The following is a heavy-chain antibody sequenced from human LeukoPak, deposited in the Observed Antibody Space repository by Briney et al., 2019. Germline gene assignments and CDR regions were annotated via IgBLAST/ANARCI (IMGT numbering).Heavy chain of an antibody. CDR1: GFTFSSYS. CDR3: ARDTPGRAAAGTPFDY. J-gene: IGHJ4*02. Sequence: GGSLRLSCAASGFTFSSYSMNWVRQAPGKGLEWVANIKQDGSEKYYVDSVKGRFTISRDNAKNSLYLQMNSLRAEDTAVFYCARDTPGRAAAGTPFDYWGQGTLVTVSS. CDR2: IKQDGSEK. D-gene: IGHD6-13*01. V-gene: IGHV3-7*01.